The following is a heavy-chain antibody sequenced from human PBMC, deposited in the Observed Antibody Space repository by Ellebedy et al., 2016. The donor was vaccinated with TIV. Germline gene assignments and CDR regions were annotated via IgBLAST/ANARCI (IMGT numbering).Heavy chain of an antibody. V-gene: IGHV3-66*01. CDR2: IYSGGST. CDR1: GFTVSSNY. J-gene: IGHJ4*02. D-gene: IGHD3-10*01. CDR3: ARGGYGWDY. Sequence: GESLKISCAASGFTVSSNYMSWVRQAPGKGLEWVSVIYSGGSTYYADDVKGRFTISRDNSKNTLYLQMNSLRAEDTAVYYCARGGYGWDYWGQGTLVTVSS.